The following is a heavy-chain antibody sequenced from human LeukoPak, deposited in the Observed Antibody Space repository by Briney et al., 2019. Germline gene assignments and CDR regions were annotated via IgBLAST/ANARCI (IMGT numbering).Heavy chain of an antibody. D-gene: IGHD1-26*01. CDR2: ISYDGSNK. CDR1: GFTFSSYA. Sequence: PGGSLRLSCAASGFTFSSYAMHWVRQAPGKGLEWVAVISYDGSNKYYADSVKGRFTNSRDNSKNTLYLQMNSLRVEDTAVYYCARDRGYSGDYWGQGTLVTVSS. J-gene: IGHJ4*02. V-gene: IGHV3-30-3*01. CDR3: ARDRGYSGDY.